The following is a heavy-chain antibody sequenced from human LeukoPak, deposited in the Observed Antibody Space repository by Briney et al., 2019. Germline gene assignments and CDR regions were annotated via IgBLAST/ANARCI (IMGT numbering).Heavy chain of an antibody. Sequence: PGGSLRLSCAASGFTFGSYSMNWVRQAPGKGLEWVSSISSSSSYIYYADSVKGRFTISRDNAKNSLYLQMNSLRAEDTAVYYCARGRSPRFLEWVPDYWGQGTQVTVSS. CDR2: ISSSSSYI. D-gene: IGHD3-3*01. CDR1: GFTFGSYS. CDR3: ARGRSPRFLEWVPDY. V-gene: IGHV3-21*01. J-gene: IGHJ4*02.